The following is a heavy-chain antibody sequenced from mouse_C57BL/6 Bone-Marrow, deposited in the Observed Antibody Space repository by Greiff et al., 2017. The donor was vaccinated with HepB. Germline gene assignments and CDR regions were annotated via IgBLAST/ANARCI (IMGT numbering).Heavy chain of an antibody. CDR3: ARSDGYYGAY. CDR2: IHPNSGST. V-gene: IGHV1-64*01. Sequence: QVQLQQPGAELVKPGASVKVSCKASGYTFTSYWMHWVKQRPGQGLEWIGRIHPNSGSTNYNEKFKSKATLTVDKSSSTAYMQLSSLTSEDSAVYYCARSDGYYGAYWGQGTLVTVSA. CDR1: GYTFTSYW. D-gene: IGHD2-3*01. J-gene: IGHJ3*01.